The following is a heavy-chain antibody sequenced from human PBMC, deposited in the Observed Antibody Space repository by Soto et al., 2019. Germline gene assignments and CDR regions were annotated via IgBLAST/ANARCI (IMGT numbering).Heavy chain of an antibody. V-gene: IGHV1-18*01. CDR1: GYTFTSYG. Sequence: ASVKVSCKASGYTFTSYGISWARQAPGQGLEWMGWISAYNGNTNYAQKLQGRVTMTTDTSTSTAYMELRSLRSDDTAVYYCARKTAGYSSNNWFDPWGQGTLVTVSS. CDR3: ARKTAGYSSNNWFDP. CDR2: ISAYNGNT. J-gene: IGHJ5*02. D-gene: IGHD6-13*01.